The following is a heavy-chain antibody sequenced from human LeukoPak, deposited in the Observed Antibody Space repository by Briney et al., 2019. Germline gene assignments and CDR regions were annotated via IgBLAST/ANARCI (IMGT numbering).Heavy chain of an antibody. V-gene: IGHV4-34*01. Sequence: SETLSLTCAVYGGSFSGYYWSWIRQPPGKGLEWIGEINHSGSTNYNPSLKSRVTISVDTSKNQFSLKLSSVTAADTAVYYCARGLGAAAGRGYFQHWGQGTLVTVSS. CDR2: INHSGST. CDR3: ARGLGAAAGRGYFQH. D-gene: IGHD6-13*01. J-gene: IGHJ1*01. CDR1: GGSFSGYY.